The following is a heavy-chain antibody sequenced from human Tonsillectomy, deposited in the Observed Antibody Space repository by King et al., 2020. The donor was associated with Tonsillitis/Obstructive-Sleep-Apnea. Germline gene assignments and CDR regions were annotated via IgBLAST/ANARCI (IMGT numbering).Heavy chain of an antibody. CDR1: GFTFSSYA. D-gene: IGHD2-2*01. CDR2: ISGSGGIT. V-gene: IGHV3-23*04. CDR3: ARRNCSSTSCRSYFDY. Sequence: QLVQSGGGLVQPGGSLRLPCAASGFTFSSYAMSWVRQAPGKGLEWVSAISGSGGITYYADSVKGRFTISRDNSKNTLYLQMNSLRSEDTAVYYCARRNCSSTSCRSYFDYWGQGTLVTVSS. J-gene: IGHJ4*02.